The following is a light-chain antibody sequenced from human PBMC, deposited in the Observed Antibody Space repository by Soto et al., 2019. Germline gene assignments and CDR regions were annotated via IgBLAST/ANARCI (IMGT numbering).Light chain of an antibody. Sequence: QSVLTQPRSVSGSPGQSVTISCTGTSSDVGTYDFVSWDQQHPGKAPRLMIFDVSERPSGVPDRFSGSKSGNTASLTISGLPAEDEADYYCCLYAVTFDVFGPGTKATVL. V-gene: IGLV2-11*01. CDR3: CLYAVTFDV. J-gene: IGLJ1*01. CDR2: DVS. CDR1: SSDVGTYDF.